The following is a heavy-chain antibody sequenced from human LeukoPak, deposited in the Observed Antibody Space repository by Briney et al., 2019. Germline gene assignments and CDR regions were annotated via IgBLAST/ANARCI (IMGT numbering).Heavy chain of an antibody. CDR1: GGSISSYY. Sequence: SETLSLTCTVSGGSISSYYWSWIRQPAGKGLQWIGRIYTSGSTNFNPSLKSRITMSLDTSKNQFSLKLSSVTAADTAVYYCAREVDPYCSSTSCPRGPFDYWGQGTLVTVSS. CDR3: AREVDPYCSSTSCPRGPFDY. CDR2: IYTSGST. J-gene: IGHJ4*02. V-gene: IGHV4-4*07. D-gene: IGHD2-2*01.